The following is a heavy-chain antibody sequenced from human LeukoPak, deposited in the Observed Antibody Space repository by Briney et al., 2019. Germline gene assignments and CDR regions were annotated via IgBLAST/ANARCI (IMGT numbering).Heavy chain of an antibody. CDR1: GFTFDDYA. V-gene: IGHV3-43*02. Sequence: PGGSLRLSCAASGFTFDDYAMHWVRQAPGKGLEWVSLINGDGRSTYYADSVKGRFTISRDNSKNSLYLQMNSLTTDDTALYYCAKDIHSGTYYKAFEYWGQGTLVTVSS. CDR3: AKDIHSGTYYKAFEY. CDR2: INGDGRST. D-gene: IGHD3-10*01. J-gene: IGHJ4*02.